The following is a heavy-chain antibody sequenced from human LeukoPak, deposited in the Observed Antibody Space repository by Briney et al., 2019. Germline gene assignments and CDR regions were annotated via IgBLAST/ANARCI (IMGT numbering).Heavy chain of an antibody. Sequence: SVKVSCKPSGGTFSSYAISWVRQAPGQGLEWMGGIIPIFGTANYAQKFQGRVTITADESTSTAYMELSSLRSEDTAVYYCARGPSNWNLEENWFDPWGQGTLVTVSS. CDR3: ARGPSNWNLEENWFDP. CDR1: GGTFSSYA. J-gene: IGHJ5*02. CDR2: IIPIFGTA. D-gene: IGHD1-20*01. V-gene: IGHV1-69*13.